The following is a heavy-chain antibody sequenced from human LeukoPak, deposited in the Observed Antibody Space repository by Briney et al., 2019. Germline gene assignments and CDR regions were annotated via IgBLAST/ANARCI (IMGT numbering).Heavy chain of an antibody. D-gene: IGHD1-26*01. CDR3: ARDPYSGSYGPYYYYYMDV. CDR1: GFTFSSYN. CDR2: ITSSSSYI. J-gene: IGHJ6*03. V-gene: IGHV3-21*06. Sequence: GGSLRLSCAASGFTFSSYNMNWVRQAPGKGPEGVSCITSSSSYIYYADSVKGRFTISRDNAKNSLYLQMDSLRVEDTAVYYCARDPYSGSYGPYYYYYMDVWGKGTTVTISS.